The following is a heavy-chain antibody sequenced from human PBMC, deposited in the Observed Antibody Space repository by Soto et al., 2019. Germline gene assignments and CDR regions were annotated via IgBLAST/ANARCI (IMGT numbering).Heavy chain of an antibody. Sequence: QVQLQESGPGLVKPSETLSLTCAVSGDSVSRYYWNWIRQPAGKGVEWIGRMSPSGSTFYNPSLKSRVTVSVDTSKNHVSLKLTSVTAADTAVYYCARDGVFWSGLLFYGLDVWGQGTTVTVSS. CDR3: ARDGVFWSGLLFYGLDV. J-gene: IGHJ6*02. CDR2: MSPSGST. V-gene: IGHV4-4*07. CDR1: GDSVSRYY. D-gene: IGHD3-3*01.